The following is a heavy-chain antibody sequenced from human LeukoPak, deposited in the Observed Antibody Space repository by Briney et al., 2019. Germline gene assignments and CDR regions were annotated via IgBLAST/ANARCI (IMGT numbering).Heavy chain of an antibody. D-gene: IGHD6-13*01. CDR2: IYYSGST. CDR3: QGIAAAGTHYFDY. CDR1: GGSISSSSYY. J-gene: IGHJ4*02. Sequence: SETLSLTCTVSGGSISSSSYYWGWIRQPPGKGLEWIGSIYYSGSTYYNPSLKSRVTISVDTSKNQFSLKLSSVTAADTAVYYCQGIAAAGTHYFDYWGQGTLVTVSS. V-gene: IGHV4-39*07.